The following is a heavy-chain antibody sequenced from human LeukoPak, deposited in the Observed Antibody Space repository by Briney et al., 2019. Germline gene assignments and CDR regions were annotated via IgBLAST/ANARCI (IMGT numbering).Heavy chain of an antibody. D-gene: IGHD6-19*01. CDR2: IYSGGST. Sequence: GGSLRLSCAASGFTVSSNYMSWVRQAPGKGLEWVSIIYSGGSTYYADSVKGRFTISRDNSKNTLYLQMNSLRAEDTAVYYCAKGQWLVGYFDYWGQGTLVTVSS. CDR1: GFTVSSNY. CDR3: AKGQWLVGYFDY. J-gene: IGHJ4*02. V-gene: IGHV3-66*01.